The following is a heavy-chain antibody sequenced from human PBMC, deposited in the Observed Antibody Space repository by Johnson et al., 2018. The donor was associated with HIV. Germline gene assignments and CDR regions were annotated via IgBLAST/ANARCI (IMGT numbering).Heavy chain of an antibody. D-gene: IGHD2/OR15-2a*01. CDR1: GFTFSSYD. V-gene: IGHV3-13*01. CDR2: IGTAGNT. Sequence: VPLVGSGGREFQHGGSLRLSCAASGFTFSSYDILWVRQATGKGLELVSAIGTAGNTYYPGSVKGRFTISRENAKNSLYLQMNSLRAEYTALYYCARDNNLSSAFDIWGQGTMVTVSS. J-gene: IGHJ3*02. CDR3: ARDNNLSSAFDI.